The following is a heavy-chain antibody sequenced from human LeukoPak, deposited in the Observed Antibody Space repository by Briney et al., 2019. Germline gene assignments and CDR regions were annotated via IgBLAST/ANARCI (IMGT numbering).Heavy chain of an antibody. CDR2: IRYDGSNK. D-gene: IGHD3-3*01. V-gene: IGHV3-30*02. Sequence: GGSLRLSCAASGFTFSSYGMHWVRQAPGKGLEWVAFIRYDGSNKYYADSVKGRFTISRDNSKNTLYLQMNSLRAEDTAVYYCANLFPKTPTIFGVGDYWGQGTLVTVSP. CDR1: GFTFSSYG. CDR3: ANLFPKTPTIFGVGDY. J-gene: IGHJ4*02.